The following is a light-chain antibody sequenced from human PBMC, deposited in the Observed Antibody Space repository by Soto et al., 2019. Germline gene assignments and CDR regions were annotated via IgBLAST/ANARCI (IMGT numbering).Light chain of an antibody. Sequence: QSALTQPASVSGSPGQSITISCTGTSSDVGGYNYVSWYQQHPGKAPKLMIYDVSSRPSGVSNRFSGSKSGNTASLTISGLQAEDEADYHCSSYIGSSSYVFVTGTKVTVL. J-gene: IGLJ1*01. CDR2: DVS. V-gene: IGLV2-14*01. CDR3: SSYIGSSSYV. CDR1: SSDVGGYNY.